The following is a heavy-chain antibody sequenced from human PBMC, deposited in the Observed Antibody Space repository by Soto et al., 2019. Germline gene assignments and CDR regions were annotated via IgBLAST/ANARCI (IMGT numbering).Heavy chain of an antibody. D-gene: IGHD4-17*01. J-gene: IGHJ6*03. CDR2: IIPIRGIA. CDR1: EDTFSNHP. Sequence: QVQLVQSGAEVKKPWSAVKVSCKASEDTFSNHPISWVRQDPGQGLEWMGRIIPIRGIANYALKFQGRVTISADKTTSTAYMELRSLRSEETAVYYCARVAQMGTVTKGYYYSMDVWGKGTTVTV. CDR3: ARVAQMGTVTKGYYYSMDV. V-gene: IGHV1-69*02.